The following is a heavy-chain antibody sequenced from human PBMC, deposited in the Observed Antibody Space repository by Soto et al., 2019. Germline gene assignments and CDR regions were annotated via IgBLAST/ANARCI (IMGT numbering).Heavy chain of an antibody. D-gene: IGHD6-13*01. V-gene: IGHV3-13*05. CDR3: ATCIAAAGTGYYYYYYGMDV. Sequence: GGSLRLSCAASGFTFSSYDMHWVRQATGKGLEWVSAIGTAGDPYNPGSVKGRFTISRENAKNSLYLQMNSLRAGDTAVYYCATCIAAAGTGYYYYYYGMDVWGQGTTVTVSS. CDR1: GFTFSSYD. J-gene: IGHJ6*02. CDR2: IGTAGDP.